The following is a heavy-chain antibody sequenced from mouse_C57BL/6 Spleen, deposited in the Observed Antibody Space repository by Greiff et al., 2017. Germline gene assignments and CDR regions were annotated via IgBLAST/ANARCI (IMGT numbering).Heavy chain of an antibody. CDR3: LYYSENVDY. D-gene: IGHD2-13*01. CDR1: GYTFTSYW. V-gene: IGHV1-64*01. CDR2: IHPNSGST. Sequence: VQLQQSGAELVKPGASVKLSCKASGYTFTSYWMHWVKQRPGQGLEWIGMIHPNSGSTNYNEKFKSKATLTVDKSSSTAYMQLSSLTSEDSAVYYCLYYSENVDYWGQGTTLTVSS. J-gene: IGHJ2*01.